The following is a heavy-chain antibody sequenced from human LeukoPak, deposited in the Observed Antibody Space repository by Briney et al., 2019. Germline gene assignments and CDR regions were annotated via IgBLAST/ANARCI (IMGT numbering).Heavy chain of an antibody. CDR3: AKARLYCSSGTCSDHPATLTGMDV. CDR2: ITNSGVTT. V-gene: IGHV3-23*01. J-gene: IGHJ6*02. D-gene: IGHD2-2*01. Sequence: GGSLRLSCAASGFTFSSFAMNWVRQAPGRGLEWVSLITNSGVTTHYADSVKGRFTISRDNSRSTLYLQLNSLRADDTALYYCAKARLYCSSGTCSDHPATLTGMDVWGQGTTVTVSS. CDR1: GFTFSSFA.